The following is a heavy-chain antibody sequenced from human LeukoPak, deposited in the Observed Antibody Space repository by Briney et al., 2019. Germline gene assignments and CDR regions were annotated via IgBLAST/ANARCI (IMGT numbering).Heavy chain of an antibody. D-gene: IGHD5-12*01. V-gene: IGHV3-7*01. J-gene: IGHJ4*02. CDR3: ARGITSGPRRYDVRNFDY. CDR1: GFTFTNYW. CDR2: IYLDGSRA. Sequence: PGGSLRLSCAVSGFTFTNYWMSWARQSPGKGLEWVANIYLDGSRAYYVDSVKGRFTISRDNAKNSLYLQMNSLRAEDTAVYYCARGITSGPRRYDVRNFDYWGQGTPVTVSS.